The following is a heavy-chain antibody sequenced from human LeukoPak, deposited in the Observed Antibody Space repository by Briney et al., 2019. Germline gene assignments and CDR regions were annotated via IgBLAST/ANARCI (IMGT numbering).Heavy chain of an antibody. CDR3: ARGEPNYFFDF. V-gene: IGHV3-48*01. J-gene: IGHJ4*02. Sequence: GGSLRLSCEGSGFSFDSYSLYWVRQAPGKGLEWVSYISSRSTTIYYADSVKGRFITSRDSAKKSLYLQMNRLRAEDTAVYFCARGEPNYFFDFWGQGTLVTVSS. CDR1: GFSFDSYS. D-gene: IGHD1-26*01. CDR2: ISSRSTTI.